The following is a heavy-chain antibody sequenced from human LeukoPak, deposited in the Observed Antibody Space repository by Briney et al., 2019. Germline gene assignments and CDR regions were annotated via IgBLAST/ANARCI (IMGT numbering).Heavy chain of an antibody. CDR2: INHSGNT. Sequence: SETLSLTCTVYSGSFSGYYWSWIRQPPEKGLEWIGEINHSGNTNYNPSLKSRVTISVDTSKNQFSLKLSSVTAADTAVYYCARKKRAFDIWGQGTMVTVSS. J-gene: IGHJ3*02. CDR1: SGSFSGYY. CDR3: ARKKRAFDI. V-gene: IGHV4-34*01.